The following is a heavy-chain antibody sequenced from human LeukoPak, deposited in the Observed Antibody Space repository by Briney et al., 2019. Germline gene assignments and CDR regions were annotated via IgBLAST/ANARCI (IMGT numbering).Heavy chain of an antibody. CDR2: ISGSGRTT. CDR3: ARGADSGYSSDN. D-gene: IGHD3-9*01. Sequence: GGSLRLSCAASGFTFSNYALHWVRQAPGKGLEWVSTISGSGRTTYYADSVKGRFTISRDNAKNSLYLQMNSLRAEDTAVYYCARGADSGYSSDNWGQGTLVSVPS. CDR1: GFTFSNYA. J-gene: IGHJ4*02. V-gene: IGHV3-21*01.